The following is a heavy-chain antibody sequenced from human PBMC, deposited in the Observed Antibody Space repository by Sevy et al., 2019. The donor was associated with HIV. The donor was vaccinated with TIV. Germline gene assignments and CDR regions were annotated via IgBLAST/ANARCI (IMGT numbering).Heavy chain of an antibody. CDR3: ARRLPSPRPRSVIRAIDAFDI. J-gene: IGHJ3*02. CDR1: GYTFTSYD. D-gene: IGHD3-22*01. Sequence: ASVKVSCKASGYTFTSYDINWVRQATGQGLEWMGWMNPNSGNTGYAQKFQGRVTMTRNTSISTAYMELSSLRSEDTAVDYCARRLPSPRPRSVIRAIDAFDIWGQGTMVTVSS. V-gene: IGHV1-8*01. CDR2: MNPNSGNT.